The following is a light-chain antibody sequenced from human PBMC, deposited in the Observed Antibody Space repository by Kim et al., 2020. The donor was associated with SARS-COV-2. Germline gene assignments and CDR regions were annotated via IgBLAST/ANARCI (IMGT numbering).Light chain of an antibody. Sequence: GQSVTISCTGTSSDVGVYNYVSWYQQHPGKAPKLMIYEVSKRPSGVSDRFSGSKSGNTASLTVSGLQAEDEADYYCSSYAGSNNYVFGTGTKVTVL. CDR1: SSDVGVYNY. CDR3: SSYAGSNNYV. V-gene: IGLV2-8*01. J-gene: IGLJ1*01. CDR2: EVS.